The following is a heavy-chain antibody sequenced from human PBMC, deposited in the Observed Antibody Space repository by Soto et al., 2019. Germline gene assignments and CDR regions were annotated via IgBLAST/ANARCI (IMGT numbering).Heavy chain of an antibody. D-gene: IGHD3-22*01. CDR1: GGSISSNNYY. CDR3: ARRPYYDRGQDY. Sequence: QLQLQESGPGLVKPSETLSLTCTVSGGSISSNNYYWGWIHQPPGMGLEWIGSIYYSGSTYYNPSLKSRVTITVDTSKNQFSLSLSSVTAADTAVYYCARRPYYDRGQDYWGQGTLVTVSS. J-gene: IGHJ4*02. CDR2: IYYSGST. V-gene: IGHV4-39*01.